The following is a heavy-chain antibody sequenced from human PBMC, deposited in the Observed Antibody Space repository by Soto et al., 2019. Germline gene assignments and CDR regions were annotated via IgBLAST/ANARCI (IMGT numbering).Heavy chain of an antibody. J-gene: IGHJ4*02. V-gene: IGHV3-23*01. D-gene: IGHD2-15*01. CDR2: ISGSGGST. CDR1: GFTFSSYA. Sequence: GGSLRLSCAASGFTFSSYAMSWVRQAPGKGLEWVSAISGSGGSTYYADSVKGRFTISRDNSKNTLYLQMNSLRAEDTAVYYCAKDLDFVRTPPTPYCSGGSCGGYYWGQGTLVTVSS. CDR3: AKDLDFVRTPPTPYCSGGSCGGYY.